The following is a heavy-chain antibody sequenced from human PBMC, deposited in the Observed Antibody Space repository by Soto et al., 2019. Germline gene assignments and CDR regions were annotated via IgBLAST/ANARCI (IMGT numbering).Heavy chain of an antibody. Sequence: SETLSLTCTFSGGSISSSRSYWGWIRQPPGKGLEWIGSIYYSGSTYYNPSLKSRVTISVDTSKNQFCLKLSSVTAAVAAVYYCARSLPGLGYRDGWGKGTTGIVSS. J-gene: IGHJ6*03. CDR3: ARSLPGLGYRDG. CDR2: IYYSGST. V-gene: IGHV4-39*01. CDR1: GGSISSSRSY.